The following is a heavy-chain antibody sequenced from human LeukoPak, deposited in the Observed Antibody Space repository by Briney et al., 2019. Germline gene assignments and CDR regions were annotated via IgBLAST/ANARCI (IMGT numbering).Heavy chain of an antibody. D-gene: IGHD6-19*01. V-gene: IGHV3-23*01. CDR3: AKEGPGVAVSSGYYFDY. J-gene: IGHJ4*02. Sequence: SGGSLRLSCAASGFTFSSHAMSWVSQAPGKGLGWVSAISGSGGSTYYADSVKGRFTISRDNSKNTLYLQMNSLRAEDAAVYYCAKEGPGVAVSSGYYFDYWGQGTLVTVSS. CDR2: ISGSGGST. CDR1: GFTFSSHA.